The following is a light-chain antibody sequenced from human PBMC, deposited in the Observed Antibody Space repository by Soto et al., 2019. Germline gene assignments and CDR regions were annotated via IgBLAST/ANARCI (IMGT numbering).Light chain of an antibody. CDR3: QQTFSPVIT. Sequence: DIQMTQSPASLSASVGDKVTITCRAGQSISTYLNWHQQIPGRAPKVLIYSASTLQSGVPSRFSGSGSGTHFTLTINSLQPEDFATYYCQQTFSPVITFGGGTKVE. V-gene: IGKV1-39*01. J-gene: IGKJ4*01. CDR1: QSISTY. CDR2: SAS.